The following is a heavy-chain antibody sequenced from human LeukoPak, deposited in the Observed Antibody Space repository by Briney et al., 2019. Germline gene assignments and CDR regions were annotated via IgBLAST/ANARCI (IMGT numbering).Heavy chain of an antibody. Sequence: SETLSLTCTVSGGSMSGYYWSWIRQPPGKGLEWIGYIYYSGTTNYNPSLKSRVTISLDTSRNQFSLKLRSVTTADTAVYYCARRRVYSGSGEFDFWGQGTLVTVSS. CDR3: ARRRVYSGSGEFDF. CDR2: IYYSGTT. D-gene: IGHD5-12*01. CDR1: GGSMSGYY. V-gene: IGHV4-59*01. J-gene: IGHJ4*02.